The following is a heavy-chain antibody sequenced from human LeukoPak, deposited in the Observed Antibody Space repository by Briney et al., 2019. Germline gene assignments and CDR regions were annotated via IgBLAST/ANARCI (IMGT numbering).Heavy chain of an antibody. J-gene: IGHJ4*02. CDR1: GFTFSSYS. CDR3: ARDTRASGYYDYIWGSYRYPELFDY. CDR2: ISSSSTI. Sequence: GGSLRLSCAASGFTFSSYSMNWVRQAPGKGLEWVSYISSSSTIYYADSVKGRFTISRDNAKNSLYLQMNSLRDEDTAVYYCARDTRASGYYDYIWGSYRYPELFDYWGQGTLVTVSS. V-gene: IGHV3-48*02. D-gene: IGHD3-16*02.